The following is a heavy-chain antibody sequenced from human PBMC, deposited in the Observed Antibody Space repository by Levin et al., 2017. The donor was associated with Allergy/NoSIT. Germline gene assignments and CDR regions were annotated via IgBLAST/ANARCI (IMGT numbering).Heavy chain of an antibody. CDR2: IWYDGSNK. CDR1: GFTFSSYG. D-gene: IGHD6-13*01. Sequence: GGSLRLSCAASGFTFSSYGMHWVRQAPGKGLEWVAVIWYDGSNKYYADSVKGRFTISRDNSKNTLYLQMNSLRAEDTAVYYCARDKYSSSWDNNWFDPWGQGTLVTVSS. V-gene: IGHV3-33*01. CDR3: ARDKYSSSWDNNWFDP. J-gene: IGHJ5*02.